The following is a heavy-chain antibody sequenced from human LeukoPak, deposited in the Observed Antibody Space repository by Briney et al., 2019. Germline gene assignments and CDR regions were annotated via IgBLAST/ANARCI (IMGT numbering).Heavy chain of an antibody. CDR2: INLKNGGT. D-gene: IGHD6-19*01. CDR1: GYTFTGYY. CDR3: ARGFGSSGNWFDP. J-gene: IGHJ5*02. Sequence: ASVKVSCKASGYTFTGYYMHRVRRAPGQGLEWMGRINLKNGGTDYAQKFQGRDTMTRDTSITTAYMELSGLRSDDTAVYYCARGFGSSGNWFDPWGQGTLVTVSS. V-gene: IGHV1-2*06.